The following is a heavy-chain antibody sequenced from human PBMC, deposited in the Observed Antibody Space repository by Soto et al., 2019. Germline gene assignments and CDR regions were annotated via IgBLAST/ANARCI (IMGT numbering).Heavy chain of an antibody. CDR1: GYTFTSYG. CDR3: ARDAAVGLLEY. D-gene: IGHD3-10*01. J-gene: IGHJ4*02. V-gene: IGHV1-18*01. CDR2: ISAYNGNT. Sequence: QVQLVQSGAEVKKPGASVKVSCKASGYTFTSYGISWVRQAPGQGLEWMGWISAYNGNTNYAQKLQGTXTXTKXSATSTAYMELRSLTSDDTAVYYCARDAAVGLLEYWGQGTLVTVSS.